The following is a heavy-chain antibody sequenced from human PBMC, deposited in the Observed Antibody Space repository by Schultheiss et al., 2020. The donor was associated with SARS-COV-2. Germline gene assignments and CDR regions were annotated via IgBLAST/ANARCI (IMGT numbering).Heavy chain of an antibody. CDR3: TTISDTAMVTGFDY. V-gene: IGHV3-23*01. J-gene: IGHJ4*02. CDR2: ISGSGGST. Sequence: GESLKISCAASGFTFSSYAMSWVRQAPGKGLEWVSAISGSGGSTYYADSVKGRFTISRDNSKNTLYLQMNSLKTEDTAVYYCTTISDTAMVTGFDYWGQGTLVTVSS. CDR1: GFTFSSYA. D-gene: IGHD5-18*01.